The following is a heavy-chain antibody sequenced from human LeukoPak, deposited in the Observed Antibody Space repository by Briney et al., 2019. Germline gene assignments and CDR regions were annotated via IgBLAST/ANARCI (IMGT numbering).Heavy chain of an antibody. D-gene: IGHD4-11*01. J-gene: IGHJ4*02. Sequence: SETLSLTCSVSGGSISSYYWSWIRQPPGKGLEWIGYIYYSGSTSYNPSLKSRVTISVDTSKNQFSLKLSSVTAADTAVYYCARDTTYSYLDYWGQGTLVTVSP. CDR2: IYYSGST. CDR1: GGSISSYY. CDR3: ARDTTYSYLDY. V-gene: IGHV4-59*01.